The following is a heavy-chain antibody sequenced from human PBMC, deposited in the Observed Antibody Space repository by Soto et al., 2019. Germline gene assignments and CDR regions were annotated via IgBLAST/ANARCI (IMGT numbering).Heavy chain of an antibody. J-gene: IGHJ4*02. CDR2: ISAYNGNT. D-gene: IGHD3-10*01. Sequence: QVHLVQSGAEVKKPGASVKVSCKASGYIFTTYGISWVRQAPGQGLEWMGWISAYNGNTNYAQKFQGRVTMTTDAATNKADMELRSLRSDDTAVYYCARFAMVRPNDYWGQGTLVTVSS. CDR3: ARFAMVRPNDY. V-gene: IGHV1-18*01. CDR1: GYIFTTYG.